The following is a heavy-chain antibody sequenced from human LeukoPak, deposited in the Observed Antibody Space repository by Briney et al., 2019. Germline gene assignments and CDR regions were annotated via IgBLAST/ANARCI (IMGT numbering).Heavy chain of an antibody. J-gene: IGHJ4*02. CDR1: GYTFTGYY. CDR3: ARDQEDGYDLGNFDY. Sequence: GASVKVSCKASGYTFTGYYMHWVRQAPGQGLEWMGWINPNSGGTNYAQKFQGRVTMTRDTSISTAYMELSRLRSDDTAVYYCARDQEDGYDLGNFDYWGQGALVTVSS. CDR2: INPNSGGT. D-gene: IGHD5-24*01. V-gene: IGHV1-2*02.